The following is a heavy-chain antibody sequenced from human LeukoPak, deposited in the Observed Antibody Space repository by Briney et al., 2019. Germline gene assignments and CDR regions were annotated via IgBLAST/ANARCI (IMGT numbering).Heavy chain of an antibody. J-gene: IGHJ4*02. V-gene: IGHV1-2*02. Sequence: ASVKVSCKASGYTFTGYYLHWLRQAPGQGPEWMGWINPNSGGTNYAQKFQGRVTITRDTSISTAYMELSRLRSDDTAVYYCARTSAYGSSWHSYWGQGTLVTVSS. CDR3: ARTSAYGSSWHSY. CDR1: GYTFTGYY. CDR2: INPNSGGT. D-gene: IGHD6-13*01.